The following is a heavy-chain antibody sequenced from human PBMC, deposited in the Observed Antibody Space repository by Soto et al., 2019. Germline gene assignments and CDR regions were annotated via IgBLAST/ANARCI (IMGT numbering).Heavy chain of an antibody. CDR1: GGTFSSYA. D-gene: IGHD2-21*02. CDR3: ARASRVTAIRFYYGMDV. V-gene: IGHV1-69*13. CDR2: IIPIFGTA. J-gene: IGHJ6*02. Sequence: SVKVSCKASGGTFSSYAISWVRQAPGQGLEWMGGIIPIFGTANYAQKFQGRVTITADESTSTAYMELSSLRSEDTAVYYCARASRVTAIRFYYGMDVWGQGTTVTVSS.